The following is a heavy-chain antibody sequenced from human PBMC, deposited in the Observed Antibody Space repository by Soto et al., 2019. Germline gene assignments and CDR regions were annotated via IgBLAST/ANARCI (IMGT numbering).Heavy chain of an antibody. J-gene: IGHJ4*02. Sequence: SETLSLTCTVSGGSISSYYWSWIRQPPGKGLEWIGEINHGGSTNYNPSLKSRVTISVDTSKNQFSLKLSSVTTADTAVYYCARGASGYRSSWFARPRHYWGQGTLVTVSS. CDR1: GGSISSYY. V-gene: IGHV4-34*01. D-gene: IGHD6-13*01. CDR2: INHGGST. CDR3: ARGASGYRSSWFARPRHY.